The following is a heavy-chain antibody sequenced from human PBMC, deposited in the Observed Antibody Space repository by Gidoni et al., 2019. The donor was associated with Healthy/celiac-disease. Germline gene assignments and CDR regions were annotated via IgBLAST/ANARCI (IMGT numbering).Heavy chain of an antibody. CDR1: GFSLSNARMG. CDR2: IFSNDEK. CDR3: ARIGMGAVWFGETSSPSYYYGMDV. D-gene: IGHD3-10*01. V-gene: IGHV2-26*01. J-gene: IGHJ6*02. Sequence: QVTLKESGPVLVKPTETLTLTCTVSGFSLSNARMGVRWIRQPPGKALEWLAHIFSNDEKSYSTSLKSRLTISKDTSKSQVVLTMTNMDPVDTATYYCARIGMGAVWFGETSSPSYYYGMDVWGQGTTVTVSS.